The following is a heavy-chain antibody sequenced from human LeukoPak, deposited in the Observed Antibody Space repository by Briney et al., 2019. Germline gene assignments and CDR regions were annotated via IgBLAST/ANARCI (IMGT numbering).Heavy chain of an antibody. Sequence: PGGSLRLSCAASGFTFSSYGMHWVRQAPGKGLEWVAVICYDGSNKYYAAPVKGRFTISRDNSKNTLYLQMNSLRAEDTAVYYCAKGVSGYAKYCGEGTLVVVSS. CDR1: GFTFSSYG. CDR3: AKGVSGYAKY. CDR2: ICYDGSNK. V-gene: IGHV3-33*06. J-gene: IGHJ4*02. D-gene: IGHD5-12*01.